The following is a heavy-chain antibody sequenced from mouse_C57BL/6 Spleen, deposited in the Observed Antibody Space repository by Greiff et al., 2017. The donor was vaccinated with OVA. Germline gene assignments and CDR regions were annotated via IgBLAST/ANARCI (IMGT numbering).Heavy chain of an antibody. CDR1: GYAFSSSW. Sequence: VQLQESGPELVKPGASVKISCKASGYAFSSSWMNWVKQRPGKGLEWIGRIYPGDGDTNYNGKFKGKATLTADKSSSTAYMQLSSLTSEDSAVXFCARENYGNYEDAYWGQGTLVTVSA. V-gene: IGHV1-82*01. J-gene: IGHJ3*01. CDR2: IYPGDGDT. CDR3: ARENYGNYEDAY. D-gene: IGHD2-1*01.